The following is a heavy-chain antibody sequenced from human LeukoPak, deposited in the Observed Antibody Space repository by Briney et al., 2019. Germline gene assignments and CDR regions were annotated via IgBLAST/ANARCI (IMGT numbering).Heavy chain of an antibody. CDR1: GYTFTGYY. V-gene: IGHV1-2*02. J-gene: IGHJ4*02. Sequence: ASVKVSCKASGYTFTGYYMHWVRQAPGQGLEWMGWINPNSGGTNYAQKFQGRVTMTRDTSISTAYMELSRLRSDDTAVYYCARLGSYSSSWHALDYWGQGTLVTVSS. CDR3: ARLGSYSSSWHALDY. D-gene: IGHD6-13*01. CDR2: INPNSGGT.